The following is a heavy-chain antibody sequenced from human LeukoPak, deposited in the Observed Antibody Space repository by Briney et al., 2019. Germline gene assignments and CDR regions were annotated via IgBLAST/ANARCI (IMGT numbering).Heavy chain of an antibody. D-gene: IGHD5-24*01. J-gene: IGHJ4*02. Sequence: GGSLRLSCAASGFTFSSYAMHWVRQAPGKGLEWVAVISYDGSNKYYADSVKGRFTISRDNSKNTLYLQMNSLRAEDTAVYYCARDPDGYNYFDYWGQGTLVTVSS. CDR3: ARDPDGYNYFDY. CDR2: ISYDGSNK. CDR1: GFTFSSYA. V-gene: IGHV3-30*04.